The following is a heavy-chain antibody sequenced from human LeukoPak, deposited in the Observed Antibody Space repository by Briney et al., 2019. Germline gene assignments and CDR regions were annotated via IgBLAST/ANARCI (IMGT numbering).Heavy chain of an antibody. J-gene: IGHJ4*02. V-gene: IGHV3-11*01. CDR1: GFTFSDYY. CDR3: ARDGGSGWYIFPISDY. CDR2: ISSSGSTI. Sequence: GGSLRLSCAASGFTFSDYYMSWIRQAPGKGLGGGSYISSSGSTIYYADSVKGRFTISRDNAKNSLYLQMNSLSAEDTAVYYCARDGGSGWYIFPISDYWGQGTLAPVSS. D-gene: IGHD6-19*01.